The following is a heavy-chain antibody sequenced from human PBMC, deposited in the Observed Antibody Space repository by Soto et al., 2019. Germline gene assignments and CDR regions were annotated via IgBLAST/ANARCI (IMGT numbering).Heavy chain of an antibody. V-gene: IGHV4-4*02. CDR1: AASINISHW. Sequence: SETLSLTCAVSAASINISHWWNWVRQPPGKGLEWIGQISHSGSTNYNPSLNSRVTISVHTSKNQLSLKLSSVTAADTAVYYCARADDIVTGYYLGGHYYGMDVWGQGTTVTVSS. CDR3: ARADDIVTGYYLGGHYYGMDV. CDR2: ISHSGST. J-gene: IGHJ6*02. D-gene: IGHD3-9*01.